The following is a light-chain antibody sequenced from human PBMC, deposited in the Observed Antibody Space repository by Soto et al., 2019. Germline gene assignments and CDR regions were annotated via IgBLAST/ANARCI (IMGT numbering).Light chain of an antibody. CDR3: SSYTSRDTRV. V-gene: IGLV2-14*01. CDR2: EVT. J-gene: IGLJ1*01. Sequence: QSALTQPASMSGSPGQSITISCTGTSSDVGGYNFVSWYQQHPDKAPKLMLYEVTKRPSGVSDRFSGSKSGNTASLTMSGLQTEDEADYYCSSYTSRDTRVFGTGTKLTVL. CDR1: SSDVGGYNF.